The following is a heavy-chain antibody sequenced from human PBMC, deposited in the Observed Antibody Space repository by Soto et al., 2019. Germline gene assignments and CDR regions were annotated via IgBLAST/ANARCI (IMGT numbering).Heavy chain of an antibody. J-gene: IGHJ4*02. D-gene: IGHD3-22*01. Sequence: PGGSLRLSCAASGFTFSSYAMSWVRQAPGKGLEWVSAISVSGGSTYYADSVKGRFTISRDKSKNTLYLQMNRLRAEDTAVYYCAKASSNTMIVVVTPDYWGQGTLVTVSS. CDR1: GFTFSSYA. CDR2: ISVSGGST. V-gene: IGHV3-23*01. CDR3: AKASSNTMIVVVTPDY.